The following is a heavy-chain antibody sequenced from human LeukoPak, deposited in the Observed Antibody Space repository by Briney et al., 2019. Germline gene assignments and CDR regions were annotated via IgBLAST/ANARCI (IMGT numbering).Heavy chain of an antibody. V-gene: IGHV3-48*03. D-gene: IGHD3-10*01. Sequence: GGSLRLSCSPSGFTLSSYEMNWVRHAPGKRLEWLSYINSIGTTTHYADSVKGRFTISRDNAKTSLYLQVNSLRAEDKAVYYCARDGGTDYSFDCWGLGTLVTVSS. CDR2: INSIGTTT. J-gene: IGHJ4*01. CDR1: GFTLSSYE. CDR3: ARDGGTDYSFDC.